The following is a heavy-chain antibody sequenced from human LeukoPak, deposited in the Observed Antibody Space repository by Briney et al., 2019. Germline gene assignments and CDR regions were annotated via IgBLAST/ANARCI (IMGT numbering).Heavy chain of an antibody. CDR3: AKDGYYDSSAYYYVRYFDL. CDR2: ISGSDGTT. Sequence: GGSQRLSCAASGFTFSSYAMSWVRQAPGKGLEWVSSISGSDGTTYYADSVKGRFTISRDNSKNTLYLQMNSLRAEDTAVYYCAKDGYYDSSAYYYVRYFDLWGRGTLVTVSS. CDR1: GFTFSSYA. V-gene: IGHV3-23*01. D-gene: IGHD3-22*01. J-gene: IGHJ2*01.